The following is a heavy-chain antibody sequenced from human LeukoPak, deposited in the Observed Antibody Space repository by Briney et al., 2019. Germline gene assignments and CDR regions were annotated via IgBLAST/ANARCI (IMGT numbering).Heavy chain of an antibody. D-gene: IGHD1-26*01. CDR2: IYYSGST. CDR1: GGSIGSYY. V-gene: IGHV4-59*01. J-gene: IGHJ3*02. Sequence: SETLSLTCTVSGGSIGSYYWSWIRQPPGKGLEWIGYIYYSGSTNYNPSLKSRVTISVDTSKNQFSLKLNSVTAADTAVYYCARREGDAFDIWGQGTMVTVSS. CDR3: ARREGDAFDI.